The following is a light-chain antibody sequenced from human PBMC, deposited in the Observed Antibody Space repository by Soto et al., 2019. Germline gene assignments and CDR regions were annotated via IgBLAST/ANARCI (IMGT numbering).Light chain of an antibody. CDR1: SSNVGYYNY. CDR2: NDS. J-gene: IGLJ1*01. CDR3: CSYAGSYTEV. Sequence: QSALTPPRSVSGSPGQSVTISCTGTSSNVGYYNYVSWYQQHPGKVPKLMIYNDSKRPSGVPDRFSGSKSGNTASLTISGLQAEDEADYYCCSYAGSYTEVFGTGTKLTVL. V-gene: IGLV2-11*01.